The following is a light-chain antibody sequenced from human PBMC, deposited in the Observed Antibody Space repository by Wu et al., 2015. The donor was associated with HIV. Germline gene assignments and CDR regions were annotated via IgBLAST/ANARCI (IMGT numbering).Light chain of an antibody. V-gene: IGKV1-13*02. CDR2: AAS. J-gene: IGKJ3*01. CDR1: QGISNE. CDR3: RQFNSYPRT. Sequence: AIQLTQSPSSLSASVGDRVTISCRASQGISNELAWYQQKPGQPPKLLIFAASSLESGVPSRFSGRGSGTDFTLTISSLQPEDFATYYCRQFNSYPRTFGPGTKVDIK.